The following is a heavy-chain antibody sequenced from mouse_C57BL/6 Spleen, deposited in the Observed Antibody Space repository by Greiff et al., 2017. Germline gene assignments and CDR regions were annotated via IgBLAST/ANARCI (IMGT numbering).Heavy chain of an antibody. D-gene: IGHD2-3*01. J-gene: IGHJ3*01. CDR1: GFTFSSYA. CDR3: TREGDGYPWFAY. V-gene: IGHV5-9-1*02. Sequence: EVKVEESGEGLVKPGGSLKLSCAASGFTFSSYAMSWVRQTPEKRLEWVAYISSGGDYIYYADTVKGRFTISRDNARNTLYLQMSSLKSEDTAMYYCTREGDGYPWFAYWGQGTLVTVSA. CDR2: ISSGGDYI.